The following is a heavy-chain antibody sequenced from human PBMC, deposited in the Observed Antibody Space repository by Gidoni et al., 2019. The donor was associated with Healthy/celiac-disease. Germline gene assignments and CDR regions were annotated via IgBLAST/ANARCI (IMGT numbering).Heavy chain of an antibody. V-gene: IGHV3-66*02. D-gene: IGHD4-4*01. J-gene: IGHJ4*02. Sequence: EVQLVESGGGLVQPGGSLRLSCAASGFTVSSNYMSWVRQAPGKGLEWVSVIYSGGSTYYADSVKGRFTISRDNSKNTLYLQMNSLRAEDTAVYYCARQDSNPFYDYWGQGTLVTVSS. CDR1: GFTVSSNY. CDR3: ARQDSNPFYDY. CDR2: IYSGGST.